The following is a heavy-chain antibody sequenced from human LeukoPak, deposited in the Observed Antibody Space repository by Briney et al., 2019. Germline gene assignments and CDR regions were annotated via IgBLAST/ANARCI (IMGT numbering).Heavy chain of an antibody. J-gene: IGHJ4*02. D-gene: IGHD2-2*01. Sequence: GASVKVSCKASGYTFTSYAMHWVRQAPGQRLEWMGWINAGNGNTKYSQKFQGRVTIIRDTSASTAYMELSSLRSEDTAVYYCARDECSSTSCQYYFDYWGQGTLVTVSS. CDR1: GYTFTSYA. CDR2: INAGNGNT. V-gene: IGHV1-3*01. CDR3: ARDECSSTSCQYYFDY.